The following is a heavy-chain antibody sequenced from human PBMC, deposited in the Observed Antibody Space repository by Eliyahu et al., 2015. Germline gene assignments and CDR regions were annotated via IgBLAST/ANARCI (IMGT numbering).Heavy chain of an antibody. CDR1: GYTFTSYD. Sequence: QVQLVQSGAEVKKPGASVKVSCKASGYTFTSYDINWVRQATGQGLEWMGWVDPNSGNTGYAQKFQGRVTMTRNTSISTAYMELSSLRSEDTAVYYCARGAAVIFGVVKGWFDPWGQGTLVTVSS. CDR3: ARGAAVIFGVVKGWFDP. V-gene: IGHV1-8*01. J-gene: IGHJ5*02. D-gene: IGHD3-3*01. CDR2: VDPNSGNT.